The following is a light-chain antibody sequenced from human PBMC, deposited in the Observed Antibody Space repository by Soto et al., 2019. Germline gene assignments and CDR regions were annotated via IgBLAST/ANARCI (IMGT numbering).Light chain of an antibody. CDR2: NVS. J-gene: IGLJ7*01. CDR1: SSDIGGYNF. CDR3: NSYTTSSTLVV. V-gene: IGLV2-14*03. Sequence: QSALTQPASVSGSPGQSIAISCTGTSSDIGGYNFVSWYQHHPGKAPKLMLYNVSNRPSGVSDRFSGSKSGNTASLTISGLQAEDEADYYCNSYTTSSTLVVFGGGTQLTVL.